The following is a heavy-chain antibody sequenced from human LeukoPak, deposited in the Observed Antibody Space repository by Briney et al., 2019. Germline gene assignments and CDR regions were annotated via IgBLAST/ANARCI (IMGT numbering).Heavy chain of an antibody. V-gene: IGHV1-3*01. CDR3: ARDFPWSPLAYYYYGMDV. CDR1: GYTFTSYA. D-gene: IGHD2-8*01. J-gene: IGHJ6*02. CDR2: ISAGNGNT. Sequence: ASVKVSCKASGYTFTSYAIHWVRQAPGQRLEWMGWISAGNGNTKYSQNFQGRVTFISNTSATTAFMELSSLRSEDAAVYYCARDFPWSPLAYYYYGMDVWGQGTTVTVSS.